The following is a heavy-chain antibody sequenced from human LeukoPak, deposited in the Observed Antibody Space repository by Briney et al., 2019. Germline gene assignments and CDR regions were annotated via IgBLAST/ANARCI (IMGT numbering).Heavy chain of an antibody. D-gene: IGHD3-10*01. Sequence: GGSLRLSCAASGFSFSVQCTSWARQTPGKGLQFVPYIKQDGSDKNYVDSVRGRFNISRDNAKNSLFLQMNGLRAEDTAIYYCARDEGVPTNWRFDYWGQGTLVTVSS. J-gene: IGHJ4*02. CDR3: ARDEGVPTNWRFDY. CDR2: IKQDGSDK. CDR1: GFSFSVQC. V-gene: IGHV3-7*01.